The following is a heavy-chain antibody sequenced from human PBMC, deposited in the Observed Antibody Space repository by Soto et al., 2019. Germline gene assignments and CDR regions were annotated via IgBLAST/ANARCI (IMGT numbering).Heavy chain of an antibody. CDR2: IRSKTYGATT. J-gene: IGHJ6*02. V-gene: IGHV3-49*05. CDR3: SRDALVPAATGPNYYYYGLDV. Sequence: KPGGSLRLSCTASGFTFGDYAVSWFRQAPGKGLEWVTFIRSKTYGATTDYAASVRGRFTISRDDSKSIAYLQMNSLKTEDTAVYYCSRDALVPAATGPNYYYYGLDVWGQGTTVTVSS. CDR1: GFTFGDYA. D-gene: IGHD2-2*01.